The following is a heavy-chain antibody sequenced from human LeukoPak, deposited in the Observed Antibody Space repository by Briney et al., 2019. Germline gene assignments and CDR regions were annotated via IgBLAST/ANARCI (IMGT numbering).Heavy chain of an antibody. V-gene: IGHV1-18*01. CDR1: GYTFSNYN. Sequence: GASVRVSCKTSGYTFSNYNITWVRQAPGQGLEWLGWISAYNGNTNYAQKFQGRVTMTTEKSTTTAYMELTSLRFDDTAVYYCARGPYKLLWFGLSFDYWGQGTLVTVSS. CDR2: ISAYNGNT. D-gene: IGHD3-10*01. CDR3: ARGPYKLLWFGLSFDY. J-gene: IGHJ4*02.